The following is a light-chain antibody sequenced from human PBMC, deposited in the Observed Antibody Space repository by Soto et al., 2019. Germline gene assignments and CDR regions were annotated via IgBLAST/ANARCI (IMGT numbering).Light chain of an antibody. CDR2: GTS. Sequence: EIVMTQSPATLSVSPGERAPFSCRASQNVNTNVAWYQQQPAQAPRLLLYGTSTRATGIPARFSGSGSGTEYSLTTSSLQSEDFAVYYCQQYSDWLQTFGQGTKVDIK. J-gene: IGKJ1*01. CDR3: QQYSDWLQT. V-gene: IGKV3-15*01. CDR1: QNVNTN.